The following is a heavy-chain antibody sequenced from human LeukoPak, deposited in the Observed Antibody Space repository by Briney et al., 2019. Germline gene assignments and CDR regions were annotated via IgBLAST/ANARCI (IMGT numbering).Heavy chain of an antibody. J-gene: IGHJ4*02. CDR2: IRYDGSNK. CDR1: GFTFSSYG. CDR3: AKDDAWLRFGE. V-gene: IGHV3-30*02. D-gene: IGHD3-10*01. Sequence: GGSLRLSCAASGFTFSSYGMHWVRQAPGKGPEWVAFIRYDGSNKYYADSVKGRFTISRDNSKNTLYLEVISLTAEDTAVYYCAKDDAWLRFGEWSQGTLVTVSS.